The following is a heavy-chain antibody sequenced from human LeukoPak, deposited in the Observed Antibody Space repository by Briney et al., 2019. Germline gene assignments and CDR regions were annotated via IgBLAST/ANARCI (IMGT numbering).Heavy chain of an antibody. CDR3: ARVGVEQQLEEYYFNY. V-gene: IGHV3-7*03. CDR2: IKQDGSEK. Sequence: GGSLGLSCAASGFTFSSYWMSWVRQAPGKGLEWVANIKQDGSEKYYVDSVKGRFTISRDNAKNSLYLQMNSLRAEDTAVYYCARVGVEQQLEEYYFNYWGQGTLVTVSS. CDR1: GFTFSSYW. J-gene: IGHJ4*02. D-gene: IGHD6-13*01.